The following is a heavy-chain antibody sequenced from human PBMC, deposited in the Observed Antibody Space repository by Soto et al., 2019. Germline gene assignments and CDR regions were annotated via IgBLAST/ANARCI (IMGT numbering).Heavy chain of an antibody. D-gene: IGHD4-4*01. V-gene: IGHV4-4*02. CDR3: VRKDYSDWFFDL. CDR1: GASISSSHW. J-gene: IGHJ2*01. CDR2: MYHSGST. Sequence: QVQLQESGPGLVKPSGTLSLTCAVSGASISSSHWWSWVRQPPGKGLEWIGEMYHSGSTYYNASLKCRVAISLDNSKNQFSLKLRSVTAADTAVYYCVRKDYSDWFFDLWGRGNLVTVSS.